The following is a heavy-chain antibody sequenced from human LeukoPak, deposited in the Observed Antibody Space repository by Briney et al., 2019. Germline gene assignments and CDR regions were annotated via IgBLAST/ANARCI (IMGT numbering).Heavy chain of an antibody. Sequence: SVKVSCKASGGTFSSYAISWVRQAPGQGLEWMGGIIPIFGTANYAQKFQGRVTITADKSTSTAYMELSSLRSEDTAVYYCARFGVPPRAVGRAFDIWGQGTMVTVSS. CDR3: ARFGVPPRAVGRAFDI. CDR2: IIPIFGTA. CDR1: GGTFSSYA. J-gene: IGHJ3*02. D-gene: IGHD3-16*01. V-gene: IGHV1-69*06.